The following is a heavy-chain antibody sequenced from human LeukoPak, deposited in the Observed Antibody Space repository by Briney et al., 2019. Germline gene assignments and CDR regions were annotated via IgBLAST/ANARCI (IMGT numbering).Heavy chain of an antibody. J-gene: IGHJ4*02. D-gene: IGHD6-19*01. CDR1: GGSIINYY. CDR3: ARHPLSAPFDY. CDR2: IFNSGDA. V-gene: IGHV4-59*08. Sequence: PSETLSLTCTVSGGSIINYYWSWIRQPPGKGLQWIGYIFNSGDARYDPSLRSRVTVSLDTSKNQVSLKMTSVSAADTATYYCARHPLSAPFDYWGQGILVTVSS.